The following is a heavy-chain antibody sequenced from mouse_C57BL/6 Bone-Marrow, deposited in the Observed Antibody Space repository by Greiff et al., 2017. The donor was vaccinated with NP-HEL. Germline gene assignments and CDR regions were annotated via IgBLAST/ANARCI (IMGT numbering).Heavy chain of an antibody. J-gene: IGHJ4*01. Sequence: VKLMESGPGLVAPSQSLSITCTVSGFSFTSYAISWVRQPPGKGLEWLGVIWTGGGTNYISALKSRLSISKDNSKSQVFLKMNSLQTDDTARYYCASITTVVAKGDYYAMDYWGQGTSVTVSS. D-gene: IGHD1-1*01. CDR3: ASITTVVAKGDYYAMDY. CDR1: GFSFTSYA. CDR2: IWTGGGT. V-gene: IGHV2-9-1*01.